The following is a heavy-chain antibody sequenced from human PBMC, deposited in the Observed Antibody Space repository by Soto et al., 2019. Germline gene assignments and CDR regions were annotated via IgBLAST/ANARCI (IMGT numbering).Heavy chain of an antibody. Sequence: QVQLVQSGAEVKKPGSSVKVSCKASGGTFSSYAISWVRQAPGQGLEWMGGIIPISGTANYAQKFQGRGTITADESTGTAYMELSSLRSEDTAVDYCAGDGGSGCDTRFAYWGRGTLVTVSS. CDR1: GGTFSSYA. CDR3: AGDGGSGCDTRFAY. V-gene: IGHV1-69*12. J-gene: IGHJ4*02. D-gene: IGHD1-26*01. CDR2: IIPISGTA.